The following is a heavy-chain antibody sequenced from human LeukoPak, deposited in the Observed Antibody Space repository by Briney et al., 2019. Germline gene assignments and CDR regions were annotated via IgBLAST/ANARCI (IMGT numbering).Heavy chain of an antibody. V-gene: IGHV4-31*03. J-gene: IGHJ3*02. CDR2: IYYSGST. D-gene: IGHD6-19*01. Sequence: SETLSLTCTVSGGSISSGGYYWSWIRQHPGKGLEWIGYIYYSGSTYYNPSLKSRVTISVDTSKNQFSLKLSSVTAADTAVYYCASAGWLEDAFDIWGQGTMVTVSS. CDR3: ASAGWLEDAFDI. CDR1: GGSISSGGYY.